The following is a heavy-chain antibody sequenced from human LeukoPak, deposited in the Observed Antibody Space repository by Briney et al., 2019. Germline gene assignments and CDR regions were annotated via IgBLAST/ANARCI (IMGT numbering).Heavy chain of an antibody. D-gene: IGHD3-22*01. J-gene: IGHJ4*02. Sequence: SETLSLTCTVSGGSISSGSYYWGWIRQPAGKGLEWIGRIYTSGSTNYNPSLKSRVTISVDTSKNQFSLKLSSVTAADTAVYYCARARYYYDSSGYYYELDDYWGQGTLVTVSS. CDR1: GGSISSGSYY. CDR3: ARARYYYDSSGYYYELDDY. CDR2: IYTSGST. V-gene: IGHV4-61*02.